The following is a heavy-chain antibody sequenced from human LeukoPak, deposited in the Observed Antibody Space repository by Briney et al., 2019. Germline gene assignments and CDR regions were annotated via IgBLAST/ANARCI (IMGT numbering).Heavy chain of an antibody. V-gene: IGHV1-46*01. D-gene: IGHD5-12*01. J-gene: IGHJ4*02. CDR3: ARGQYSGYLFDY. CDR2: INPSGGST. Sequence: ASVKVSCKASGYTFTSYYMHWVRQAPGQGLEWMGIINPSGGSTSYAQKFQGRVTMTRDTSISTAYMELSRLRSDDTAVYYCARGQYSGYLFDYWGQGTLVTVSS. CDR1: GYTFTSYY.